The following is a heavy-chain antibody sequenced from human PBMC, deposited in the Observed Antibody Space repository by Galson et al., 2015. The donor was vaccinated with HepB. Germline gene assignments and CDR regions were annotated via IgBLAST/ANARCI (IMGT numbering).Heavy chain of an antibody. CDR2: IIPILGIT. CDR3: ARDQGYYDFWSGYYTNYYYYMDV. CDR1: GGTFSSYA. D-gene: IGHD3-3*01. J-gene: IGHJ6*03. V-gene: IGHV1-69*10. Sequence: SVKVSCKASGGTFSSYAISWVRQAPGQGLEWMGGIIPILGITNYAQKFQGRVTITADKSTSTAYMELSSLRSEDTAVYYCARDQGYYDFWSGYYTNYYYYMDVWGKGTTVTVSS.